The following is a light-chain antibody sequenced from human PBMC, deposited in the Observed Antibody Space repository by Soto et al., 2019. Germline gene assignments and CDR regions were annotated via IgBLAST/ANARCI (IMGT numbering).Light chain of an antibody. J-gene: IGKJ4*01. CDR2: DAS. Sequence: EIVLTQSPGTLSLSPGERATLSCRASQSVSSGSLAWYQQKPGQAPRLLIYDASSRATGIPDRFSGSGSGTDFTLTISRLEPEDFAVYYCQQYGSSLLTFGGGTRWISN. CDR3: QQYGSSLLT. V-gene: IGKV3-20*01. CDR1: QSVSSGS.